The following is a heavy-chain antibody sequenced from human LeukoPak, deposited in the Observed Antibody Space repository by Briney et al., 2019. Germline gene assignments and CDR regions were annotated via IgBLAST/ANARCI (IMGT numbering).Heavy chain of an antibody. J-gene: IGHJ6*03. D-gene: IGHD6-13*01. CDR2: ISYDGSNK. V-gene: IGHV3-30*18. Sequence: PGRSLRLSCAASGFTFSSYGMHWVRQAPGKGLEWVAVISYDGSNKYYADSVKGRFTISRDNSKNTLYLQMNSLRAEDTAVYYCAKYGSMAAAGTGPYYYYYYMDVWGKGTTVTVSS. CDR3: AKYGSMAAAGTGPYYYYYYMDV. CDR1: GFTFSSYG.